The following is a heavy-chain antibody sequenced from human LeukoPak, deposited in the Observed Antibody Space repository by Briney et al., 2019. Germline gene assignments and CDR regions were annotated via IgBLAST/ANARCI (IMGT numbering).Heavy chain of an antibody. CDR2: ISYDGSNK. Sequence: GGSLRLSCAASGFTFSSYGMHWVRQAPGKGLEWVAVISYDGSNKYYADSVKGRFTISRDNSKNTLYLQMNSLRAEDTAVYYCAASCSTLNYYYYYGMDVWGQGTTVTVSS. V-gene: IGHV3-30*03. J-gene: IGHJ6*02. CDR1: GFTFSSYG. CDR3: AASCSTLNYYYYYGMDV. D-gene: IGHD2-21*01.